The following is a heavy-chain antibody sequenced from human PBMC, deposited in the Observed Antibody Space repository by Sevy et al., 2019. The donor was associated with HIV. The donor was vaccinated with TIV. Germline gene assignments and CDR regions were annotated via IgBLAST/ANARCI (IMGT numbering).Heavy chain of an antibody. Sequence: GSLRLSCAASGFTVSSNYMSWVRQAPGKGLEWVSVIYSGDSISYADYVKGRFTISRDNSKNTLYLQMNSLRAEDTAVYYCAVVAEGYWGQGTLVTVSS. CDR2: IYSGDSI. D-gene: IGHD6-13*01. J-gene: IGHJ4*02. CDR1: GFTVSSNY. CDR3: AVVAEGY. V-gene: IGHV3-53*01.